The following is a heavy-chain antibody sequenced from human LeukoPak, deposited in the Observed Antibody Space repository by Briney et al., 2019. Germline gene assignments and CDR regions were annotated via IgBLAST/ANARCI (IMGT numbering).Heavy chain of an antibody. D-gene: IGHD6-19*01. CDR3: AKREVGWGTAVAGTNNYYYMDV. Sequence: AGGSLRLSCAASGFTFSSYAMSWVRQAPGKGLEWVSAISGSGGSTYYADSVKGRFTISRDNSKNTLYLQMNSLRAEDTAVYYCAKREVGWGTAVAGTNNYYYMDVWGKGTTVTVSS. CDR2: ISGSGGST. CDR1: GFTFSSYA. J-gene: IGHJ6*03. V-gene: IGHV3-23*01.